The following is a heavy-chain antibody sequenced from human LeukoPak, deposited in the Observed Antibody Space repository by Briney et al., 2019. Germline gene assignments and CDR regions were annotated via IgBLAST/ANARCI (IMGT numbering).Heavy chain of an antibody. CDR1: GESSFSSYY. D-gene: IGHD3-22*01. CDR3: SRQVVGNDY. Sequence: SETLSLTCAVYGESSFSSYYWGWIRQTPGGALEWIGEINHSGYTNYNPSLKSRVTLSIDTSKNQFSLRLNSVTAADTAVYYCSRQVVGNDYWGQGILVTVSS. J-gene: IGHJ4*02. V-gene: IGHV4-34*01. CDR2: INHSGYT.